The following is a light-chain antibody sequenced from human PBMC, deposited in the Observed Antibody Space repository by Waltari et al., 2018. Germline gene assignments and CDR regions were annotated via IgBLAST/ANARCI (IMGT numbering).Light chain of an antibody. J-gene: IGKJ4*01. CDR3: QQSYSSLS. CDR1: QSINIL. CDR2: AAS. V-gene: IGKV1-39*01. Sequence: DIQLTQSTTSLSASVGDRVTISCRASQSINILLNWYQQKPGKAPELLIYAASSLQSGVPARFSGSGSGTDFTLTIGSLQPEDFATYYCQQSYSSLSFGGGTKVE.